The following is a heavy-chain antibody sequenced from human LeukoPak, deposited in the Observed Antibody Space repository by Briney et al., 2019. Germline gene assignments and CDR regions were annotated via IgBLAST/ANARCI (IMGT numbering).Heavy chain of an antibody. D-gene: IGHD2-2*01. J-gene: IGHJ6*02. CDR1: GYTFTGYY. Sequence: ASVNVSCKASGYTFTGYYMHWVRQAPGQGLEWMGWINPNSGGTNYAQKFQGWVTMTRDTSISTAYMELSRLRSDDTAVYYCARALVVPAARYYYYYGMDVWGQGTTVTVSS. V-gene: IGHV1-2*04. CDR2: INPNSGGT. CDR3: ARALVVPAARYYYYYGMDV.